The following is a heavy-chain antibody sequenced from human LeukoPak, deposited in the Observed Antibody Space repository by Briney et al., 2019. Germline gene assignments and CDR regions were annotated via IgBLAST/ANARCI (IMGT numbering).Heavy chain of an antibody. CDR1: GVPISTYY. CDR2: VYYNGDI. Sequence: PSETLSLTCSVSGVPISTYYWSWIRQSPGKRLEWIAYVYYNGDIMYNPSLKSRVTISLDTSKNQFSLNMASVTAADTAVYFCATTWYYDTSGYLFDDWGHGTLVTVSS. J-gene: IGHJ4*01. D-gene: IGHD3-22*01. V-gene: IGHV4-59*01. CDR3: ATTWYYDTSGYLFDD.